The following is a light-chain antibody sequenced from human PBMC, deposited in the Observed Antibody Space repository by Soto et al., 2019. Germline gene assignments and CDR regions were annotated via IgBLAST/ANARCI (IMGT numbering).Light chain of an antibody. CDR1: QSVNNY. Sequence: EIVLTQSPATLSLFPGERPTLSCWASQSVNNYLAWYQQKPGQAPRLLIYDASNRATGIPARFSGSGSGTGFTLTISSLEPEDFAVYYCQQRSNWPPTFGQGTKVDIK. CDR2: DAS. V-gene: IGKV3-11*01. J-gene: IGKJ1*01. CDR3: QQRSNWPPT.